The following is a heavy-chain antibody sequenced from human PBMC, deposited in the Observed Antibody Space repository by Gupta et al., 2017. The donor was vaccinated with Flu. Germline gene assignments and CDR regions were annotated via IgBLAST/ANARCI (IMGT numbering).Heavy chain of an antibody. J-gene: IGHJ4*02. CDR2: IRSKTNHYST. CDR1: GFTCRVSA. V-gene: IGHV3-73*02. D-gene: IGHD3-9*01. Sequence: EVQLVESGGGLVQPGGTMKHSCAASGFTCRVSAMNWVGHASGTGLEWVGLIRSKTNHYSTAYAASVKGRFTISRDDSKNTAFLQMNSLQSEDTAVYYCIQTGYYDAGTLGGGQGTLVTVSS. CDR3: IQTGYYDAGTLG.